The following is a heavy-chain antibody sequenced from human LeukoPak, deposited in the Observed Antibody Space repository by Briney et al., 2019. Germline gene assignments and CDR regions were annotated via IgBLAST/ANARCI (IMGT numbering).Heavy chain of an antibody. J-gene: IGHJ4*02. CDR2: IKEDGSEK. Sequence: PGGSLRLSCVASGFSFSTYWMSWVRQAPGKGLEWVANIKEDGSEKYYVDSVKGRFTISRDNAKNSVYLQMSRLRVEDTAVYYCAKDSGAAGTGYFDYWGQGTLVTVSS. D-gene: IGHD6-13*01. CDR1: GFSFSTYW. V-gene: IGHV3-7*01. CDR3: AKDSGAAGTGYFDY.